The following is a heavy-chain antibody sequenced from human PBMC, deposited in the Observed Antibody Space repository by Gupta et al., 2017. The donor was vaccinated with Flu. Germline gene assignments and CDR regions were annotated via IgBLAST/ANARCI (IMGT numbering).Heavy chain of an antibody. CDR3: AGQIGTWGDNGIDD. CDR2: IIPLFGTA. J-gene: IGHJ4*02. D-gene: IGHD2-8*01. Sequence: GQGLEWMGGIIPLFGTAKYEQKCQGRVTITADKSTTTAYMELTTLRAEDTAVYYCAGQIGTWGDNGIDDGGQGTLVTVSS. V-gene: IGHV1-69*06.